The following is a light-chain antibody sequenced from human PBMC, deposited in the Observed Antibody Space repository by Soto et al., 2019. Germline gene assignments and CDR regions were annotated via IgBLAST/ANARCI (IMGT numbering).Light chain of an antibody. Sequence: QAVVTQEPSLTVSPGGTVTLTCGSSTGAVTSGHYPYWFQQKPGQAPRTLIYDATNKDSWTPARFSGSLLGGKAALTLSCAQPEDEADYYCFLSYSGAWVFGGGTKLTVL. V-gene: IGLV7-46*01. J-gene: IGLJ3*02. CDR2: DAT. CDR1: TGAVTSGHY. CDR3: FLSYSGAWV.